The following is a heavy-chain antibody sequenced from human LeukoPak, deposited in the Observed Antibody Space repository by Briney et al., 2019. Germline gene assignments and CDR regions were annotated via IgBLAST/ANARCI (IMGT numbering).Heavy chain of an antibody. D-gene: IGHD5-18*01. J-gene: IGHJ4*02. Sequence: ERSLRLSCAASGFTFSSYGMHWVRQAPGKGLEWVAVIWYDGSNKYYADSVKGRFTISRDNSKNTLYLQMNSLRAEDTAVYYCAKEIVDTAMAIDYWGQGTLVTVSS. V-gene: IGHV3-33*06. CDR3: AKEIVDTAMAIDY. CDR1: GFTFSSYG. CDR2: IWYDGSNK.